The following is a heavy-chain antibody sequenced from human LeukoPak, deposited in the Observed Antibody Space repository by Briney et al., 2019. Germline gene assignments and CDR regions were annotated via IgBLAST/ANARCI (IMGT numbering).Heavy chain of an antibody. J-gene: IGHJ6*02. D-gene: IGHD3-3*01. CDR1: GFTFSSYW. CDR3: ANQSPNYDFWSGYFYYGMDV. Sequence: GGSLRLSCAASGFTFSSYWMSWVRQAPGKGLEWVANIKQDGSEKYYVDSVKGRFTISRDNSKNTLYLQMNSLRAEDTAVYYCANQSPNYDFWSGYFYYGMDVWGQGTTVTVSS. V-gene: IGHV3-7*03. CDR2: IKQDGSEK.